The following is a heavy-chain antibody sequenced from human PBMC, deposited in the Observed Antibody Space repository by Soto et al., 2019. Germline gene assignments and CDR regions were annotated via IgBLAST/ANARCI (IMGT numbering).Heavy chain of an antibody. Sequence: EVQLLESGGGLVQPGGSLRLSCAASGFTFSSYAMGWVRQAPGKGLEWVSALSGSGISTYYADSVQGRFTISRDNSKNTLYLEMNRLRAEGTAVYYCAKSLRAGSWNKKYYFDYWGQGTLVTVSS. D-gene: IGHD1-1*01. V-gene: IGHV3-23*01. CDR2: LSGSGIST. CDR1: GFTFSSYA. CDR3: AKSLRAGSWNKKYYFDY. J-gene: IGHJ4*02.